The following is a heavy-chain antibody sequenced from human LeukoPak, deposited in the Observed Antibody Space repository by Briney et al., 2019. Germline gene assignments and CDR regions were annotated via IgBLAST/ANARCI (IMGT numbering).Heavy chain of an antibody. V-gene: IGHV4-61*02. CDR1: GGSISSGSYY. J-gene: IGHJ4*02. CDR2: IYTSGST. CDR3: AREGRWLQAPIFDY. D-gene: IGHD5-24*01. Sequence: PSETLSLTCTVSGGSISSGSYYWSWIRQPAGKGLEWIGRIYTSGSTNYNPSLKSRVTISVDTSKNQFSLKLSSVTAADTAVYYRAREGRWLQAPIFDYWGQGTLVTVSS.